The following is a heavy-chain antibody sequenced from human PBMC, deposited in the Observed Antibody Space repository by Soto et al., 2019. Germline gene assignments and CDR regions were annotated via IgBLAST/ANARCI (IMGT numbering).Heavy chain of an antibody. CDR3: ARDQSPSSGWPWKDV. D-gene: IGHD6-19*01. J-gene: IGHJ6*02. Sequence: ASVKVSCKASGYTFTDYYMHWVRQAPGQGLEWMGWINPNSGGTNYAQKFQGRVTMTRDKSISTAYMELNRLRSDDTAVYYCARDQSPSSGWPWKDVWGQGTTVTVSS. V-gene: IGHV1-2*02. CDR2: INPNSGGT. CDR1: GYTFTDYY.